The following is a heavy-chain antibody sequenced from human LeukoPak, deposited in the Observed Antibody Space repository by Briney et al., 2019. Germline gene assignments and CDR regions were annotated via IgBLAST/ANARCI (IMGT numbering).Heavy chain of an antibody. V-gene: IGHV3-23*01. CDR3: AKGARGMEMATNFDY. CDR2: ISGSGGST. J-gene: IGHJ4*02. Sequence: GGSLRLSCAASGFTFSDYYMSWIRQAPGKGLEWVSAISGSGGSTYYADSVKGRFTISRDNSKNTLYLQMNSLRAEDTAVYYCAKGARGMEMATNFDYWGQGTLVTVSS. CDR1: GFTFSDYY. D-gene: IGHD5-24*01.